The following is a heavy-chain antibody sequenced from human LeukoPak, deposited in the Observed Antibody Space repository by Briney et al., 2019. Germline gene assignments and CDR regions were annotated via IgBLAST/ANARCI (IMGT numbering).Heavy chain of an antibody. D-gene: IGHD3-10*01. J-gene: IGHJ6*02. V-gene: IGHV1-18*01. CDR1: GYTFTSYG. CDR2: ISAYNGNK. Sequence: ASVKVSCKASGYTFTSYGISWVRQAPGQGLEWRGWISAYNGNKNYAQKLQGRVTMTTDTSTSTAYMELRSLRSDDTAVYYCARVTALWFGELLAEGYGMDVWGQGTTVTVSS. CDR3: ARVTALWFGELLAEGYGMDV.